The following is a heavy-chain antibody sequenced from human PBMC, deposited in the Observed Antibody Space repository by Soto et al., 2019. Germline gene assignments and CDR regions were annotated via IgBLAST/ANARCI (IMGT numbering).Heavy chain of an antibody. V-gene: IGHV4-34*01. CDR3: ARELNYDSSANGWLDP. Sequence: PSETLSLTCAVYGGSFSGYYWSWIRQPPGKGLEWIGEINHSGSTNYNPSLKSRVTISVDTSKKQFSLKLSSVTAADTAVYYCARELNYDSSANGWLDPWGQGTMVTVSS. CDR2: INHSGST. D-gene: IGHD3-22*01. CDR1: GGSFSGYY. J-gene: IGHJ5*02.